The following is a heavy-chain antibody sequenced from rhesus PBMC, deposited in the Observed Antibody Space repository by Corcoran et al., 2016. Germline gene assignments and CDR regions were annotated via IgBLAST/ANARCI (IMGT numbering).Heavy chain of an antibody. D-gene: IGHD1-20*01. V-gene: IGHV3-119*01. CDR2: IRGDGSTA. CDR1: GFTFSSYW. Sequence: EVQLVETGGGLVQPGGSLRLSCAASGFTFSSYWMYWVRQAPGKGLDLFSRIRGDGSTASYADSVKCRFTISRENAKNSVYLQMNSLRVEDTAVYYCAKGNNVGAIDYWGQGLLVTVSS. J-gene: IGHJ4*01. CDR3: AKGNNVGAIDY.